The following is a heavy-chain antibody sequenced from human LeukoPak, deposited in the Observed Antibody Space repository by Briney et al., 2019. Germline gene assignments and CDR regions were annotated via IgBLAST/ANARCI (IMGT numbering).Heavy chain of an antibody. J-gene: IGHJ5*02. CDR1: GYTFTGYY. D-gene: IGHD6-13*01. CDR2: INPNSGGT. Sequence: GASVKVSCKASGYTFTGYYMHWVRQAPGQGLEWMGWINPNSGGTNYAQKFQGRVTMTRDTSISTAYMELSRLRSDDTAVYYCARVLIAAAWGRNWFDPWGQGTLVTVSS. CDR3: ARVLIAAAWGRNWFDP. V-gene: IGHV1-2*02.